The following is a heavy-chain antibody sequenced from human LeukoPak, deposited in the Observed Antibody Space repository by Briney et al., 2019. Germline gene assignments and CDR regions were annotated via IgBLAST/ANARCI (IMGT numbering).Heavy chain of an antibody. D-gene: IGHD6-19*01. V-gene: IGHV3-23*01. J-gene: IGHJ4*02. CDR2: ISGSGGST. CDR3: AKDMIPIAVAPGVGFDY. CDR1: GFTFSSYA. Sequence: PGGSLRLSCAASGFTFSSYAMSWVRQAPGKGLEWVSAISGSGGSTYYADSVKGRFTISRDNSKNTLYLQMNSLRAEDTAVYYCAKDMIPIAVAPGVGFDYWGQGTLVTVSS.